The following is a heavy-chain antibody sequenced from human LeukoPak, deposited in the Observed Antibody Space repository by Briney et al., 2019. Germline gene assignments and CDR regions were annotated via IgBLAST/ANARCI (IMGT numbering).Heavy chain of an antibody. D-gene: IGHD3-3*01. CDR2: INHSGST. V-gene: IGHV4-34*01. Sequence: GSLRLSCAASGFTFSSYAMSWVRQPPGKGLEWIGEINHSGSTNYNPSLKSRVTISVDTSKNQFSLKLSSVTAADTAVYYCARLRFAYYDFWSGPNWFDPWGQGTLVTVSS. CDR3: ARLRFAYYDFWSGPNWFDP. CDR1: GFTFSSYA. J-gene: IGHJ5*02.